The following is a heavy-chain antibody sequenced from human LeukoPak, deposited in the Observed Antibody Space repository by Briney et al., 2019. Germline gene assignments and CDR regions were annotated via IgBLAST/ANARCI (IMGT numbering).Heavy chain of an antibody. D-gene: IGHD5-12*01. CDR3: ARGNSGYDEFDY. J-gene: IGHJ4*02. CDR2: IHHSGST. Sequence: SETLSLTCAVYGGSLSGYYWSWIRQPPGEGLEWIGEIHHSGSTNYNPSLKSRVTISVDMSKNQFSLKLSSVTAADTAVYYCARGNSGYDEFDYWGQGTLVTVSS. V-gene: IGHV4-34*01. CDR1: GGSLSGYY.